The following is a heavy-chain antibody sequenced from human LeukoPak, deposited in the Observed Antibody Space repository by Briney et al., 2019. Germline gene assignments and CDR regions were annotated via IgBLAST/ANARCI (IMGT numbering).Heavy chain of an antibody. CDR3: VRGLRGGFDP. V-gene: IGHV3-13*01. Sequence: GGSLRLSCAASGFTFSSYDMHWVRQATGKGLEWVSRIGSAGDTNYSGSVKGRFTISRENAKNSLYLQMNNLRAGDTAVYYCVRGLRGGFDPWGQGTLVTISS. CDR2: IGSAGDT. CDR1: GFTFSSYD. J-gene: IGHJ5*02.